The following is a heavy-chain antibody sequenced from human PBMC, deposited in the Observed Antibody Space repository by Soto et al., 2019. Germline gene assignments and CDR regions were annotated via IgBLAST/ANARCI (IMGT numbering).Heavy chain of an antibody. V-gene: IGHV3-7*01. CDR3: ARDIGFEYVN. D-gene: IGHD5-12*01. Sequence: GGSLRLSCAVPGFNVMSYWICWVRKAPGKGRAWVASIKDDGSEIYYLQSVSGRFTIARDSAGNALHLAMNYMRADDTGVYFCARDIGFEYVNWGQGTLVTVSS. CDR1: GFNVMSYW. J-gene: IGHJ4*02. CDR2: IKDDGSEI.